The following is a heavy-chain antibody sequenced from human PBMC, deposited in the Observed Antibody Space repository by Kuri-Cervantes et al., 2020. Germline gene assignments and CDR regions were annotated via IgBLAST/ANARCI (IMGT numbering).Heavy chain of an antibody. CDR2: ISYDGSNK. Sequence: GESLKISCAASGFTFSSYGMHWVRQAPGKGLEWVAVISYDGSNKYYADSVKGRFTISRDSSKNTLYLQMNSLRAEDTAVYYCARGEEQWPGLAYDAFDIWGQGTMVTVSS. CDR3: ARGEEQWPGLAYDAFDI. V-gene: IGHV3-30*03. CDR1: GFTFSSYG. J-gene: IGHJ3*02. D-gene: IGHD6-19*01.